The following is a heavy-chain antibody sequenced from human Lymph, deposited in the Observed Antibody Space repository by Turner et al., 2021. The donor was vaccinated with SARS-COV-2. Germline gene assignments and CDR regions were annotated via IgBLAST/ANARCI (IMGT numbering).Heavy chain of an antibody. CDR1: GFTVSSNY. V-gene: IGHV3-53*01. D-gene: IGHD6-6*01. CDR2: IYSGGST. CDR3: ATPGLSSSSLNY. Sequence: ELHLVQSGGGLIQPGGSLRLSCAASGFTVSSNYMSWVRQAPGKGLEWVSLIYSGGSTYYADSVKGRFTISRDNSKNTLYLQMNSLRAEDTAVYYCATPGLSSSSLNYWGQGTLVTVSS. J-gene: IGHJ4*02.